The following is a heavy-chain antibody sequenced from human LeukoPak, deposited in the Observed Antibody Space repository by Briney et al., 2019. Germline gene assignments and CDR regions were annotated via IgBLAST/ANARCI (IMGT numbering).Heavy chain of an antibody. V-gene: IGHV3-7*01. J-gene: IGHJ4*02. CDR1: GFTFSSYW. CDR3: ARAPREWLLGYYFHF. Sequence: GGSLRLSCAAAGFTFSSYWRSWVREAPGKGLEWVANIKQDGSEEYYVDSVKGRFTISRDNAKNSLYLQMNSLRAEDTAVYYCARAPREWLLGYYFHFWGQGTLVTVSS. D-gene: IGHD3-3*01. CDR2: IKQDGSEE.